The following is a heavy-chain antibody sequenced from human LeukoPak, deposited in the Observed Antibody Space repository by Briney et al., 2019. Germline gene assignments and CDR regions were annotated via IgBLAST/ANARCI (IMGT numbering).Heavy chain of an antibody. J-gene: IGHJ4*02. CDR3: ARLPGTNWMGEYYFDY. CDR1: GGSISSSSYY. CDR2: IYYSGST. V-gene: IGHV4-39*01. D-gene: IGHD3-16*01. Sequence: NPSETLSLTCTVSGGSISSSSYYWGWVRQPPGKGLEWIGSIYYSGSTYYNPSLKSPVTISVDTSKNQFSLELSSVTAADTAVYYCARLPGTNWMGEYYFDYWGQGTLVTVSS.